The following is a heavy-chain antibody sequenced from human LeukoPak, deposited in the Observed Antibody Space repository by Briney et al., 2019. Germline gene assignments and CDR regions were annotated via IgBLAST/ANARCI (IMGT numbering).Heavy chain of an antibody. D-gene: IGHD3-10*01. Sequence: PGGSLRLSCAASGFTFSSYAMHWVRQAPGKGLEWVAVISYDGSNKYYADSVKGRFTISRDNSKNTLYLQMNSLRAEDTAVYYCARGSSGSNDYWGQGTLVTVSS. CDR3: ARGSSGSNDY. CDR1: GFTFSSYA. CDR2: ISYDGSNK. J-gene: IGHJ4*02. V-gene: IGHV3-30-3*01.